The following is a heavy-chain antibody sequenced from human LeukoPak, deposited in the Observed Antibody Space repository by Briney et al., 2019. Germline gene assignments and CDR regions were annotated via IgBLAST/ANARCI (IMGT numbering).Heavy chain of an antibody. CDR3: ARELDYGSGSFDY. J-gene: IGHJ4*02. CDR1: GFTFSDYY. CDR2: ISSSGSTI. Sequence: PGRSLRLSCAASGFTFSDYYMSWIRQAPGKGLEWVSYISSSGSTIYYADSVKGRFTISRDNSKNTLFLQMNSLRAEDTAVYYCARELDYGSGSFDYWGQGTLVTVSS. V-gene: IGHV3-11*04. D-gene: IGHD3-10*01.